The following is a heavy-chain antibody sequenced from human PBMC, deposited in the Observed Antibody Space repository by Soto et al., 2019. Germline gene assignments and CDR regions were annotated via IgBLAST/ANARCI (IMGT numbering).Heavy chain of an antibody. CDR3: ARDRGCSGGICYRDLGY. J-gene: IGHJ4*02. CDR1: GFTFSSYS. Sequence: EVQLVESGGGLVQPGGSLRLSCAASGFTFSSYSMSWVRQAPGKGLEWVSYISSTSNTIYYAASVKGRVTISRDNAKNSLYLHLNSLSAEDTAVYYCARDRGCSGGICYRDLGYWGQGTLVTVSS. CDR2: ISSTSNTI. D-gene: IGHD2-15*01. V-gene: IGHV3-48*01.